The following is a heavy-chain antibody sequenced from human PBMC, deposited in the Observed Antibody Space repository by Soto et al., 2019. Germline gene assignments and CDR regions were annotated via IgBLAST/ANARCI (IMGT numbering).Heavy chain of an antibody. D-gene: IGHD4-17*01. J-gene: IGHJ4*02. CDR2: VKQDGSKT. V-gene: IGHV3-7*01. CDR3: ASQRDYGEHDY. CDR1: GFTFSSYA. Sequence: EVQLLESGGGLVQPGGSLRLSCAASGFTFSSYAMSWVRQAPGKGLEWLANVKQDGSKTYYVDSVKGRFVISRDNTRNSVFLQMNSLTVEDTAVYFCASQRDYGEHDYWGQGTLVTVSS.